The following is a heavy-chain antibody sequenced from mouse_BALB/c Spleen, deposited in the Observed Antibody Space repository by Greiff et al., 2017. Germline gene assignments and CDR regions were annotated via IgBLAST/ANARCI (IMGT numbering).Heavy chain of an antibody. Sequence: VQGVESGAELVRPGVSVKISCKGSGYTFTDYAMHWVKQSHAKSLEWIGVISTYYGDASYNQKFKGKATMTVDKSSSTAYMELARLTSEDSAIYYCARGGLRQYYAMDYWGQGTSVTVSS. J-gene: IGHJ4*01. D-gene: IGHD2-2*01. CDR2: ISTYYGDA. CDR3: ARGGLRQYYAMDY. CDR1: GYTFTDYA. V-gene: IGHV1S137*01.